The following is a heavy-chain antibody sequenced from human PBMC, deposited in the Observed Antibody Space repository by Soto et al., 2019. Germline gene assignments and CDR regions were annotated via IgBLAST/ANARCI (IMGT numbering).Heavy chain of an antibody. J-gene: IGHJ4*02. V-gene: IGHV3-30*18. D-gene: IGHD1-26*01. CDR1: GFTFSSYG. Sequence: QVQLVESGGGVVQPGRSLRLSCAASGFTFSSYGMHWVRQAPGKGLEWVAVISYDGSNKYYADSVKGRFTISRDNSKNTLYLQMNSLRAEDTAVYYCAKARVGWELLPKGVLDCWGQGTLVTVSS. CDR2: ISYDGSNK. CDR3: AKARVGWELLPKGVLDC.